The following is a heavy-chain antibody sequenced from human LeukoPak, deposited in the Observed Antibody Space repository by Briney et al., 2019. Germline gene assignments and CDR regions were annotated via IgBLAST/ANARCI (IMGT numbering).Heavy chain of an antibody. CDR2: INADGSTT. J-gene: IGHJ4*02. CDR3: ARGTALHDF. Sequence: GGSLRLSCAASGFTFGSYWMHWVRQGPGRGLVWASHINADGSTTTYADSVKGRFTISRDNAKNTLYLQMNRLRAEDTAVYYCARGTALHDFWGQGTLVTVSS. CDR1: GFTFGSYW. D-gene: IGHD2/OR15-2a*01. V-gene: IGHV3-74*01.